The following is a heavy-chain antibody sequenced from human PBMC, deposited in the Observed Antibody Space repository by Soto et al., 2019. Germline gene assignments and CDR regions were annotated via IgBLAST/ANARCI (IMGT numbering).Heavy chain of an antibody. V-gene: IGHV1-46*03. CDR3: ATVGDCRSDCYNFMDV. Sequence: QVQVVQSGAEVKKPGASVKVSCKASGYIFTTYYMHWVRQAPGQGLEWMGIINPSGGTTSYAQKFQGRVTMTRDTTTNTVDMELSGLRSEDTAVYYCATVGDCRSDCYNFMDVWGKGTTVTVSS. D-gene: IGHD2-21*01. CDR1: GYIFTTYY. J-gene: IGHJ6*03. CDR2: INPSGGTT.